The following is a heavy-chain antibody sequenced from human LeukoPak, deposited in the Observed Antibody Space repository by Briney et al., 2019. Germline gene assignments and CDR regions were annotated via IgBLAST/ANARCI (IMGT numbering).Heavy chain of an antibody. D-gene: IGHD2-21*02. Sequence: ASVKVSCKASGYTFTGYYMHWVRQAPGQGLEWVGWINPNSGGTNYAQKFQGRVTMTRDTSISTAYMELSRLRSDDTAVYYCATGGLLVVTYFDYWGQGTLVTVSS. J-gene: IGHJ4*02. V-gene: IGHV1-2*02. CDR2: INPNSGGT. CDR1: GYTFTGYY. CDR3: ATGGLLVVTYFDY.